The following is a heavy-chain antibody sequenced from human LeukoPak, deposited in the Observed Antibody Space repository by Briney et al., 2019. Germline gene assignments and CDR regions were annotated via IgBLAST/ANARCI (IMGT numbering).Heavy chain of an antibody. V-gene: IGHV7-4-1*02. CDR1: GYTFTSYA. D-gene: IGHD3-10*02. J-gene: IGHJ4*02. CDR3: ARDWSPVRGAPAYYFDY. CDR2: INTNTGNP. Sequence: ASVKVSCKASGYTFTSYAMNWVRQAPGQGLEWMGWINTNTGNPTYAQGFTGRFVFSLDTSVSTAYLQISRLKAEDTAVYYCARDWSPVRGAPAYYFDYWGQGTLVTVSS.